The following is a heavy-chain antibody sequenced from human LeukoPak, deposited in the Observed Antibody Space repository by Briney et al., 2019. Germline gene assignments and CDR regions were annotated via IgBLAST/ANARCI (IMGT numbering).Heavy chain of an antibody. CDR2: ISGSGGST. D-gene: IGHD3-10*01. J-gene: IGHJ5*02. CDR1: GFTFSSYA. CDR3: AKAATMVRGARTNWFDP. V-gene: IGHV3-23*01. Sequence: GGSLRLSCAASGFTFSSYAMSWVRQAPGKGLEWVSAISGSGGSTYYADSVKGRFTISRDNSKNTLYLQMNSLRAEDTAVYYCAKAATMVRGARTNWFDPWGQGTLVTVSS.